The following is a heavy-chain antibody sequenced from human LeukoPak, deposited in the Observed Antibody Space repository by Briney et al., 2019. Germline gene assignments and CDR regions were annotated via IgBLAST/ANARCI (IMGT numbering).Heavy chain of an antibody. V-gene: IGHV1-69*13. D-gene: IGHD3-10*01. J-gene: IGHJ4*02. CDR3: ARTTYYYGSGSYFTPPDY. CDR2: IIPIFGTA. Sequence: SVKVSCKASGGTFSSYAISWVRQAPGQGLEWVGGIIPIFGTANYAQKFQGRVTITADESTSTAYMELSSLRSEDTAVYYCARTTYYYGSGSYFTPPDYWGQGTLVTVSS. CDR1: GGTFSSYA.